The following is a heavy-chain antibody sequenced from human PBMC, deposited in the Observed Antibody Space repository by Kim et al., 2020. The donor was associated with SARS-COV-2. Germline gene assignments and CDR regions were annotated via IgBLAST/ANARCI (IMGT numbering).Heavy chain of an antibody. CDR3: ASDHEFRSGGSYHDAFDI. Sequence: GGSLRLSCAASGFTFSSYGMHWVRQAPGKGLEWVAVIWYDGSNKYYADSVKGRFTISRDNSKNTLYLQMNSLRAEDTAVYYCASDHEFRSGGSYHDAFDIWGQGTMVTVSS. CDR1: GFTFSSYG. D-gene: IGHD1-26*01. CDR2: IWYDGSNK. V-gene: IGHV3-33*01. J-gene: IGHJ3*02.